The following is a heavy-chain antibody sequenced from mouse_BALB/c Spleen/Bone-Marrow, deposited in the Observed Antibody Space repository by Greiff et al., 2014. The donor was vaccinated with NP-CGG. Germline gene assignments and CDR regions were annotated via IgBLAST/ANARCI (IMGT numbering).Heavy chain of an antibody. D-gene: IGHD2-4*01. J-gene: IGHJ4*01. Sequence: EVQGVESGGGLAQPGGSRKLSCAASGFTFSSFGMHWVRQAPEKGLEWVAYISSGSSTIYYADTVKGRFTISRDNPKNTLFLQMTSLRSEDTAMYYCARDDYDYAMDYWGQGTSVTVSS. CDR3: ARDDYDYAMDY. CDR1: GFTFSSFG. V-gene: IGHV5-17*02. CDR2: ISSGSSTI.